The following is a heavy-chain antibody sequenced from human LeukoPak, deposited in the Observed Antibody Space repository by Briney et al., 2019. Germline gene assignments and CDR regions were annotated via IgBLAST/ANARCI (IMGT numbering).Heavy chain of an antibody. Sequence: PGGSLRLSCAASGFTFSSYAMHWVRQAPGKGLEWVAVISYDGSNKYYADSVKGRFTISRDNSKNTLYLQMNSLRAEDTAVYYCANLYYYDSSGYSDAFDIWGQGTMVTVSS. CDR3: ANLYYYDSSGYSDAFDI. CDR2: ISYDGSNK. CDR1: GFTFSSYA. J-gene: IGHJ3*02. D-gene: IGHD3-22*01. V-gene: IGHV3-30*04.